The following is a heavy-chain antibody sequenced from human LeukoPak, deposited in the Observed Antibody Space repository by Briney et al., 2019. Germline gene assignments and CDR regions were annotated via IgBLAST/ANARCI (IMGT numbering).Heavy chain of an antibody. Sequence: PSETLSLTCTVSAGSISSYYWSWIRQPPGKGLEWIWYIYYTGSTNYNPSLKSRVTISVNTSKNQFSPKLSSVSAADTAVYYCARGQWLDDYWGQGTLVTVSS. CDR2: IYYTGST. CDR1: AGSISSYY. J-gene: IGHJ4*02. CDR3: ARGQWLDDY. V-gene: IGHV4-59*08. D-gene: IGHD6-19*01.